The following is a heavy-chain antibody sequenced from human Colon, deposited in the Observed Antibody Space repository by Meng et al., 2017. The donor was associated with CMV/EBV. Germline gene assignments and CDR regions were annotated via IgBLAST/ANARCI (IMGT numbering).Heavy chain of an antibody. CDR2: IDPDGTDT. CDR1: GFTLSNYW. V-gene: IGHV3-74*01. D-gene: IGHD4-23*01. J-gene: IGHJ3*02. CDR3: VVVTPPHDAFDI. Sequence: GESLKISCAASGFTLSNYWMHWVRQAPGKGLEWVSQIDPDGTDTTYADSVKGRFTVSRDNARNTVFLQMNSLRADDTAVYYCVVVTPPHDAFDIWGQGTMVTVSS.